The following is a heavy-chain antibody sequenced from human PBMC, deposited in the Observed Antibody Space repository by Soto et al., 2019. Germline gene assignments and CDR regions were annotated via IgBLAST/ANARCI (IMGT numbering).Heavy chain of an antibody. CDR1: GFSLSTSGVG. Sequence: QITLKESGPTLVKPTQTLTLTCTFSGFSLSTSGVGVGWIRQPPGKALEGLVIIYWDDDKRYSPSLRSRLTISKDTSKNQVVLIMTNVGPEDTATYFCAHRRIGVSQWNYGDFDYWGQGILVTVSS. V-gene: IGHV2-5*02. CDR3: AHRRIGVSQWNYGDFDY. J-gene: IGHJ4*02. D-gene: IGHD3-3*01. CDR2: IYWDDDK.